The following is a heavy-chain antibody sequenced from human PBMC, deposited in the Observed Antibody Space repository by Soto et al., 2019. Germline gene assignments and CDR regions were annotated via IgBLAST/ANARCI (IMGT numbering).Heavy chain of an antibody. CDR1: GGSISSYQ. CDR3: AGDGGWYSCMYF. Sequence: QVQLQESGPGLVKPSETLSLTCTVSGGSISSYQWSWIRQPAGKGLEWIGRIYTSGSTNYNPSLKSRVTISVDTAQKQFSVSLSSVTAAVTTVYYCAGDGGWYSCMYFWGQGTTVAVCS. D-gene: IGHD6-19*01. V-gene: IGHV4-4*07. J-gene: IGHJ6*02. CDR2: IYTSGST.